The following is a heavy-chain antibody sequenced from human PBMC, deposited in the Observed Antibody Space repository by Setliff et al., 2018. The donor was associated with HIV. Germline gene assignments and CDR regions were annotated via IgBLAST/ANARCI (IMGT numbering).Heavy chain of an antibody. J-gene: IGHJ4*02. CDR1: GGSISSYY. CDR2: IYYSGST. V-gene: IGHV4-59*01. D-gene: IGHD6-19*01. Sequence: SETLSLTCTVSGGSISSYYWSWIRQPPGKGLEWIGYIYYSGSTNYSPSLKSRVTISVDTSKNQFSLKLSSVTAADTAVYYCARDIRWLGGWYYFDYWGQGTLVTVSS. CDR3: ARDIRWLGGWYYFDY.